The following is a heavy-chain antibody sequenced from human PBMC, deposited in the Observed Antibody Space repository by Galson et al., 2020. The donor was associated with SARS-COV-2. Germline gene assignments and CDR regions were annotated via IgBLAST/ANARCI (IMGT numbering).Heavy chain of an antibody. CDR1: GFTFSDYY. D-gene: IGHD5-18*01. CDR3: ARDGAAMVTEYYYYGMDV. V-gene: IGHV3-11*01. J-gene: IGHJ6*02. CDR2: ISSSGSTI. Sequence: TGGSLRLSCAASGFTFSDYYMSWIRQAPGKGLEWVSYISSSGSTIYYADSVKGRFTISRDNAKNSLYLQMNSLRAEDTAVYYCARDGAAMVTEYYYYGMDVWGQGTTVTVSS.